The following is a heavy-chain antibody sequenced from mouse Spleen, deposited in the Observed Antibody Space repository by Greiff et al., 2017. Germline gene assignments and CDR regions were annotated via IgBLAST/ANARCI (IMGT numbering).Heavy chain of an antibody. CDR1: GYSITSGYY. Sequence: VQLKESGPGLVKPSQSLSLTCSVTGYSITSGYYWNWIRQFPGNKLEWMGYISYDGSNNYNPSLKNRISITRDTSKNQFFLKLNSVTTEDTATYYCARDLYAMDYWGQGTSVTVSP. J-gene: IGHJ4*01. CDR2: ISYDGSN. CDR3: ARDLYAMDY. V-gene: IGHV3-6*01.